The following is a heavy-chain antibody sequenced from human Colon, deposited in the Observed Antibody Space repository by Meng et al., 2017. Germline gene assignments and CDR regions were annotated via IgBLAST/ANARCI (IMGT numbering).Heavy chain of an antibody. V-gene: IGHV3-33*08. D-gene: IGHD3-10*01. Sequence: GESLKISCAASGFSFSTYSMHWVRQAPGKGLEWVAVIWFDGGTKSYADSVKGRFTISRDNSKNTLYLQMNSLRVEDTAVYYCASYDGSGSYHKWGQGTLVTVSS. CDR1: GFSFSTYS. CDR3: ASYDGSGSYHK. CDR2: IWFDGGTK. J-gene: IGHJ4*02.